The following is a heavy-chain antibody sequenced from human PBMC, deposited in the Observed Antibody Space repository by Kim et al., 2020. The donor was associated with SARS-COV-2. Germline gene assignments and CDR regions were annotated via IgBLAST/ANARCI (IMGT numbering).Heavy chain of an antibody. CDR2: IYSGGST. D-gene: IGHD3-3*01. Sequence: GGSLRLSCAASGFTVSSNYMSWVRQAPGKGLEWVSVIYSGGSTYYADSVKGRFTISRDNSKNTLYLQMNSLRAEDTAVYYCARGQNLPGGYYDFWSGYYTVDYYYGMDVWGQGTTVTVSS. CDR3: ARGQNLPGGYYDFWSGYYTVDYYYGMDV. CDR1: GFTVSSNY. J-gene: IGHJ6*02. V-gene: IGHV3-53*01.